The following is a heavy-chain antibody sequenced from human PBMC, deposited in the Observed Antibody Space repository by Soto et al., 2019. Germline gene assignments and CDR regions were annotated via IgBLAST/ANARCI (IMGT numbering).Heavy chain of an antibody. V-gene: IGHV1-69*12. Sequence: QVQLVQSGAEVKKPGSSVKVSCKASGGTFSSYAISWVRQAPGQGLEWMGGIIPIFGTANYAQKFQGRVTITADESTSTAYMELSSLRSEDTAVYDFARGTLSGIAAAAPGGYWGQGTLVTVSS. J-gene: IGHJ4*02. D-gene: IGHD6-13*01. CDR2: IIPIFGTA. CDR3: ARGTLSGIAAAAPGGY. CDR1: GGTFSSYA.